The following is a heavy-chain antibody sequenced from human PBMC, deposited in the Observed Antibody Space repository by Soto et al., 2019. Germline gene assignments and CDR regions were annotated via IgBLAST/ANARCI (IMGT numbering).Heavy chain of an antibody. CDR2: INPNSGGT. V-gene: IGHV1-2*04. D-gene: IGHD2-2*01. Sequence: ASVKVSCKASGYTFTGYYMHWVRQAPGQGLEWMGWINPNSGGTNYAQKFQGWVTMTRDTSISTAYMELSRLRSDDTAVYYCARGIVVVPAAPHYYYYYYGMDVWGQGTTVTVSS. CDR3: ARGIVVVPAAPHYYYYYYGMDV. CDR1: GYTFTGYY. J-gene: IGHJ6*02.